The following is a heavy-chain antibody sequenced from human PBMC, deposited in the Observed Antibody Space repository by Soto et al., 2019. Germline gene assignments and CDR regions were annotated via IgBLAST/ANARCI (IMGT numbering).Heavy chain of an antibody. Sequence: SETLSLTCTVSGGSISSSSYYWGWIRQPPGKGLEWIGSIYYSGSTYYNPSLKSRVTISVDTSKNQFSLKLSSVTAADTAVYYCASLYGDYVSYWGQRTLVTVSS. V-gene: IGHV4-39*01. CDR2: IYYSGST. D-gene: IGHD4-17*01. CDR3: ASLYGDYVSY. CDR1: GGSISSSSYY. J-gene: IGHJ4*02.